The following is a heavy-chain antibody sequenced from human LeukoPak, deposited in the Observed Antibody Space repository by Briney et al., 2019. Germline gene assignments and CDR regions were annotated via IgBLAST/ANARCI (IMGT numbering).Heavy chain of an antibody. J-gene: IGHJ4*02. CDR1: GFALKSYS. CDR2: ISSTSAYI. Sequence: GGSLRLSCAGSGFALKSYSLSWVRQAPGKGLEWVSSISSTSAYIYYADSVKGRFTISRDNSKNTLYLQMNSLRAEDTAIYYCAKDKLWGEDYFDYWGQGTLVTVSS. D-gene: IGHD3-16*01. V-gene: IGHV3-21*01. CDR3: AKDKLWGEDYFDY.